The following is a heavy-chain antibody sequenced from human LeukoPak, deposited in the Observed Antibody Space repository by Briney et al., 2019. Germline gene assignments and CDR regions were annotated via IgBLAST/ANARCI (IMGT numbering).Heavy chain of an antibody. CDR3: TRRDERDGYNDFDY. CDR2: IRSKANSYAT. Sequence: GGSLRLSCAASGFTFSGSAMHWVRQASGKGLEWVGRIRSKANSYATAYAASVKGRFTISRDDSKNTAYLQMNSLKTEDTAVYYCTRRDERDGYNDFDYWGQGTLDTVSS. V-gene: IGHV3-73*01. J-gene: IGHJ4*02. D-gene: IGHD5-24*01. CDR1: GFTFSGSA.